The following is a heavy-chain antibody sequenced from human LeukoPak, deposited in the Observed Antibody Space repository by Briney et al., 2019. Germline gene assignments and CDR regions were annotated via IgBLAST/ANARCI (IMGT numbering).Heavy chain of an antibody. J-gene: IGHJ3*02. CDR1: GFTFSWYS. CDR2: ITRSNSTI. V-gene: IGHV3-48*01. CDR3: ATADRGAFDI. Sequence: PGGSLRLSCAVSGFTFSWYSMDWVRQAPGKGLEWLSYITRSNSTIYYADSVKGRFTISRDNAKNSLYLQMNSLRVDDTAVYYCATADRGAFDIWGQGTMVIVSS.